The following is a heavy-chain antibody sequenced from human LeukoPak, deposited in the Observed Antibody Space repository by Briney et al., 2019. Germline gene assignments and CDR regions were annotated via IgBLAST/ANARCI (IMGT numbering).Heavy chain of an antibody. CDR3: ARESSIVLMVYATPLFY. V-gene: IGHV1-3*01. CDR1: GYTFTSYA. D-gene: IGHD2-8*01. Sequence: ASVKVSCKASGYTFTSYAMNWVRQAPGQGLEWMGWINAGNGNTKYSQKFQGRVTITRDTSASTAYMELSSLRSEDTAVYYCARESSIVLMVYATPLFYWGQGTPVTVSS. CDR2: INAGNGNT. J-gene: IGHJ4*02.